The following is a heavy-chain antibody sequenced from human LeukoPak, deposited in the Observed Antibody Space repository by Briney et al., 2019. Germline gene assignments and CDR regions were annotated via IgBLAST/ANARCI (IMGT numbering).Heavy chain of an antibody. J-gene: IGHJ4*02. CDR1: GGSISSSSYY. CDR2: IYYSGST. Sequence: PSETLSLTCTVSGGSISSSSYYWGWIRQPPGKGLEWIGSIYYSGSTYYNPSLKSRVTISVDTSKNQFSLKLSSVTAADTAVYYCASPQAGSYAYWGQGTLVTVSS. CDR3: ASPQAGSYAY. D-gene: IGHD1-26*01. V-gene: IGHV4-39*07.